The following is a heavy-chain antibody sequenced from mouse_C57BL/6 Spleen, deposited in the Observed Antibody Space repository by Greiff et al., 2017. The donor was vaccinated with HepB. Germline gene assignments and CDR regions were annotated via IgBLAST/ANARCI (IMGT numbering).Heavy chain of an antibody. J-gene: IGHJ2*01. V-gene: IGHV5-9-1*02. Sequence: DVMLVESGEGLVKPGGSLKLSCAASGFTFSSYAMSWVRQTPEKRLEWVAYISSGGDYIYYADTVKGRFTISRDNARNTLYLQMSSLKSEDTAMYYCTRDGTGRGLGFSFDYWGQGTTLTVSS. CDR3: TRDGTGRGLGFSFDY. CDR1: GFTFSSYA. D-gene: IGHD4-1*01. CDR2: ISSGGDYI.